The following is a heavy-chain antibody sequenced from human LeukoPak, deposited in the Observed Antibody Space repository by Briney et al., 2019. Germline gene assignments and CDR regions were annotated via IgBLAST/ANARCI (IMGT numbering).Heavy chain of an antibody. D-gene: IGHD6-6*01. CDR2: INSNGDEI. Sequence: GGSLRLSCAASGFTFSTYAMTWVRQAPGKGLEWVSGINSNGDEIYYADSVRGRFTISRDNSNNALYLQMDSLRAEDAAVYYCANWIGSSSRDYWGQGTLVTVSS. CDR1: GFTFSTYA. CDR3: ANWIGSSSRDY. V-gene: IGHV3-23*01. J-gene: IGHJ4*02.